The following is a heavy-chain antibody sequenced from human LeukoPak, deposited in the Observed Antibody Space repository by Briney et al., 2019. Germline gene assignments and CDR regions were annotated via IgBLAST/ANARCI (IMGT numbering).Heavy chain of an antibody. CDR1: GGSISSGGYY. J-gene: IGHJ5*02. CDR3: ARDTSRVVAATGFDP. Sequence: PSETLSLTCTVSGGSISSGGYYWSWLRQHPGTGLEWIGYIYYSGSTYYNPSLKSRVTISVDTSKNQFSLKLSSVTAADTAVYYCARDTSRVVAATGFDPWGQGTLVTVSS. V-gene: IGHV4-31*03. CDR2: IYYSGST. D-gene: IGHD2-15*01.